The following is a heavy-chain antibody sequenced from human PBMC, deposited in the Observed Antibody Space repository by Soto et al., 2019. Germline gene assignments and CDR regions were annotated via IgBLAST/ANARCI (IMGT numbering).Heavy chain of an antibody. V-gene: IGHV4-59*01. CDR3: ARLKWDDSSGYPFLYFDY. J-gene: IGHJ4*02. D-gene: IGHD3-22*01. CDR2: IFDSGST. Sequence: SETLSLTCTVSGGSIRSYFWSWIRQPPGKGLEWIGYIFDSGSTNYNPSLESRVTISVDTSKNQFSLRLSSVTAADTAVYYCARLKWDDSSGYPFLYFDYWGPGTLVTVSS. CDR1: GGSIRSYF.